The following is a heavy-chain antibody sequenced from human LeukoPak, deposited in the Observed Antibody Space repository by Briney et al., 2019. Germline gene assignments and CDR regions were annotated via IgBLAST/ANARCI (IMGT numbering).Heavy chain of an antibody. CDR2: RKQGGSGE. Sequence: GGSLRLSCAASGFTFSSYWMSWVRQAPGKGLKLVANRKQGGSGEYYVDSVKGRFTISRDSAKNSLYLQMNSLRAEDTAVYYCARDIVVVTAYFDYWGQGTLVTVSS. V-gene: IGHV3-7*05. CDR1: GFTFSSYW. CDR3: ARDIVVVTAYFDY. D-gene: IGHD2-21*02. J-gene: IGHJ4*02.